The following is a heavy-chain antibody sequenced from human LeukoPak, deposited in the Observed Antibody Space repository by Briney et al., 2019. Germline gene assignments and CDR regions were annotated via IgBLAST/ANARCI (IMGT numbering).Heavy chain of an antibody. V-gene: IGHV1-18*01. CDR1: GYTFTSYD. Sequence: ASVKVSCKASGYTFTSYDISWVRQAPGQGLEWMGWISAYNGNTNYAQKLQGRVTMTTDTSTSTAYMELSRLRSDDTVVYYCARGRAAGTPDYMDVWGKGTTVTISS. J-gene: IGHJ6*03. CDR3: ARGRAAGTPDYMDV. CDR2: ISAYNGNT. D-gene: IGHD6-13*01.